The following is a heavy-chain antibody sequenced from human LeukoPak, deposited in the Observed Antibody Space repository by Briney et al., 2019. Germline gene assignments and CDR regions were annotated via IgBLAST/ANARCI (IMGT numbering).Heavy chain of an antibody. D-gene: IGHD5-18*01. CDR3: AREERVQLWLKGAYYFDY. Sequence: GGSLRLSCAASGFTFSSHSMNWVRQAPGKGLEWVSSISSSSSYIYYADSVKGRFTISRDNAKNSLYLQMNSLRAEDTAVYYCAREERVQLWLKGAYYFDYWGQGTLVTVSS. J-gene: IGHJ4*02. CDR1: GFTFSSHS. V-gene: IGHV3-21*01. CDR2: ISSSSSYI.